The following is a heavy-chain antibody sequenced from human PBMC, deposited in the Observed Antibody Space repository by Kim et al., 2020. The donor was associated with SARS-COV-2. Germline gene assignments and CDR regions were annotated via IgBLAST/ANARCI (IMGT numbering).Heavy chain of an antibody. CDR1: GGSFSGYY. J-gene: IGHJ4*02. V-gene: IGHV4-34*01. D-gene: IGHD2-15*01. CDR3: ARGSNCSGGSCYSDY. CDR2: INHSGST. Sequence: SETLSLTCAVYGGSFSGYYWSWIRQPPGKGLEWIGEINHSGSTNYNPSLKSRVTISVDTSKNQFSLKLSSVTAADTAVYYCARGSNCSGGSCYSDYWGQG.